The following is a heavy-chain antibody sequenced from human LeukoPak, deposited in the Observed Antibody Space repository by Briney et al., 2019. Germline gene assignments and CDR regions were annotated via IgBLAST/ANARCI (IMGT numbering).Heavy chain of an antibody. D-gene: IGHD2/OR15-2a*01. V-gene: IGHV4-34*01. CDR2: INHSGST. CDR3: ARSNCYGLIDI. CDR1: GGSFSGYY. Sequence: KTSETLSLTCAVYGGSFSGYYWGWIRQSPGKGLEWIGEINHSGSTNYNPSLAGRVTISVDTSKNQFSLKLNYVTAADTAVYYCARSNCYGLIDIWGQGTMVTVSS. J-gene: IGHJ3*02.